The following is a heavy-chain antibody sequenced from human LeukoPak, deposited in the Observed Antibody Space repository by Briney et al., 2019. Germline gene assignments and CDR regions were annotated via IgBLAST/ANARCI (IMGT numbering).Heavy chain of an antibody. D-gene: IGHD2-2*01. J-gene: IGHJ3*02. CDR1: GASVTSYH. V-gene: IGHV4-59*02. Sequence: SETLSLTCTVSGASVTSYHWSWIRKPPGKGLEWIGFMYDSGSTRYSPSLKSRVTISVDTSRNQFSLKLTSVTAADTAVYYCAREAEYCSSTSCIPIAFDIWGQGTMVTVSS. CDR3: AREAEYCSSTSCIPIAFDI. CDR2: MYDSGST.